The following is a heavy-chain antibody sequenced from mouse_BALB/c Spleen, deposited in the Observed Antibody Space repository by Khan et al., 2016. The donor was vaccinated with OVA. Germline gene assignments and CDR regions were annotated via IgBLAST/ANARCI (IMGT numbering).Heavy chain of an antibody. CDR2: ISSGGSST. J-gene: IGHJ2*01. CDR3: ARQPGYYGSRSYFDY. V-gene: IGHV5-6*01. Sequence: EVELVESGGDLVKPGGSLKLSCAASGFTFSSYGMSWVRQTPDKRLEWVATISSGGSSTYYPDSVKGRFTISRDNAKNTLYLQMSSLKSEDTAMYYCARQPGYYGSRSYFDYWGQGTTLTVSS. CDR1: GFTFSSYG. D-gene: IGHD1-1*01.